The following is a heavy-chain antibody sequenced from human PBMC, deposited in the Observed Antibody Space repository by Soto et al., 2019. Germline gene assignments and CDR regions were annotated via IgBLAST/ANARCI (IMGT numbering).Heavy chain of an antibody. CDR2: IRSKANSYAT. V-gene: IGHV3-73*01. CDR1: GFTFSGSA. Sequence: PGGSLRLSCAASGFTFSGSAMHWVRQASGKGLEWVGRIRSKANSYATAYAASVKGRFTISRDDPKNTAYLQMNSLKTEDTAVYYCTSPTAMVTFVGYYYYGMDVWGQGTTVTSP. J-gene: IGHJ6*02. D-gene: IGHD5-18*01. CDR3: TSPTAMVTFVGYYYYGMDV.